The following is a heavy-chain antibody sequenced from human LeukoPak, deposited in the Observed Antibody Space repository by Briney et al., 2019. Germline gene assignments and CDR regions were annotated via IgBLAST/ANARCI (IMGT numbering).Heavy chain of an antibody. CDR2: ISPIFGTG. CDR1: GGSFSSYD. V-gene: IGHV1-69*05. CDR3: ARESFWKDCSGSYMSY. J-gene: IGHJ4*02. D-gene: IGHD3-10*02. Sequence: GSSVKVSCKASGGSFSSYDISWVRQAPGPGLEWMGGISPIFGTGNYAQKFQRRVTITTDESTRTAYMELSSLISEDTAGYYCARESFWKDCSGSYMSYWGQETLVTVSS.